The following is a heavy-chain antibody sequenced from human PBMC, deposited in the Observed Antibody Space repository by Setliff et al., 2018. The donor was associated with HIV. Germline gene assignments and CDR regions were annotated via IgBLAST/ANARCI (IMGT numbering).Heavy chain of an antibody. Sequence: SETLSLTCTVSGGSISNYYWSWIRQSSGKGLEWIGYIYSSGYTNNNPSLKSRVTISVDTSKNQFSLKLSSVTAADTAVYYCARVQMAYAAFDVWGQGTMVTVSS. J-gene: IGHJ3*01. D-gene: IGHD4-17*01. CDR2: IYSSGYT. V-gene: IGHV4-59*01. CDR1: GGSISNYY. CDR3: ARVQMAYAAFDV.